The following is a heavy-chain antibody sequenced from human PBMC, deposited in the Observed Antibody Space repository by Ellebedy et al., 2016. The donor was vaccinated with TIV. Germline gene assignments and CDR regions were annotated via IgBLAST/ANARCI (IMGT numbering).Heavy chain of an antibody. CDR1: GGSVSSGSHY. CDR2: SYYIGTT. CDR3: AGGSYTPYGMDV. D-gene: IGHD1-26*01. J-gene: IGHJ6*02. V-gene: IGHV4-61*01. Sequence: MPSETLSLTCTVSGGSVSSGSHYWNWIRQPPGKGMEWIGYSYYIGTTNYNLSLKSRVTISEDMSKNQFSLRLNSVTAADTAVYYCAGGSYTPYGMDVWGRGTTVIVSS.